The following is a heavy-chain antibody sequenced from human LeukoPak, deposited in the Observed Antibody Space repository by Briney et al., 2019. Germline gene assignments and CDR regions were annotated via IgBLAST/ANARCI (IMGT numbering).Heavy chain of an antibody. CDR3: ARENYFYDSSGYSQLLNSFLADS. J-gene: IGHJ4*02. Sequence: PGGSLRLSCAASGFTFSSYAMSWVRHAPGKGLEWISLISGTGGRTYYTDSVKGRFTISRDNSKNTLYLQMNSLRGEDTAVYYCARENYFYDSSGYSQLLNSFLADSWGQGTLVTVSS. V-gene: IGHV3-23*01. CDR2: ISGTGGRT. CDR1: GFTFSSYA. D-gene: IGHD3-22*01.